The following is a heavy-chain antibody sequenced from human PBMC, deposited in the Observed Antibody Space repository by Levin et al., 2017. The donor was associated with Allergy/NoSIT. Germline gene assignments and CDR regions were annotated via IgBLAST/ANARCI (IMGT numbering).Heavy chain of an antibody. CDR1: GFTFSSYS. CDR3: ARGDYYYGMDV. V-gene: IGHV3-48*04. CDR2: ISSSSSTI. J-gene: IGHJ6*02. Sequence: LSLTCAASGFTFSSYSMNWVRQAPGKGLEWVSYISSSSSTIYYADSVKGRFTISRDNAKNSLYLQMNSLRAEDTAVYYCARGDYYYGMDVWGQGTTVTVSS.